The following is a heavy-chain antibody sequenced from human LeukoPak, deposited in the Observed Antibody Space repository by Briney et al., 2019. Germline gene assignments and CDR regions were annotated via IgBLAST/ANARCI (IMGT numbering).Heavy chain of an antibody. CDR2: ISGNGGDT. V-gene: IGHV3-64*04. CDR3: AKSIAAAGLYEYFQH. D-gene: IGHD6-13*01. CDR1: GFTFSSYA. Sequence: GGSLRLSCAASGFTFSSYAMHWVRQAPGKGLEYVSGISGNGGDTYSADSVKGRFTISRDNSKNTLYLQMNSLRAEDTAVYYCAKSIAAAGLYEYFQHWGQGTLVTVSS. J-gene: IGHJ1*01.